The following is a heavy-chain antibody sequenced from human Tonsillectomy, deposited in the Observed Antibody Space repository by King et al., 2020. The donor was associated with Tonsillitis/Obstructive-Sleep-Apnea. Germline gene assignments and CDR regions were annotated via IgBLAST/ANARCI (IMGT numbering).Heavy chain of an antibody. D-gene: IGHD3-10*01. CDR2: ISYDGSNK. CDR1: KFTFRSYA. J-gene: IGHJ4*02. Sequence: QVQLVESGGGVVQPGRSLRLSCAASKFTFRSYAMHWVRQAPGKGLEWVAVISYDGSNKYYADSVKGRFTISRDNSKNTLYLQMNSLRADDTAVYYCASPHCYYYGSGSYSPVDYWGQGTLVTVSS. CDR3: ASPHCYYYGSGSYSPVDY. V-gene: IGHV3-30*04.